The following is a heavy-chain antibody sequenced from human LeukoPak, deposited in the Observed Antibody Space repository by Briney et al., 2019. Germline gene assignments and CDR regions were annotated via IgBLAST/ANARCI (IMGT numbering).Heavy chain of an antibody. V-gene: IGHV3-48*01. CDR2: ISSSSSMI. D-gene: IGHD6-19*01. Sequence: GGSLRLSCAASGFTFSRYRMNWVRQAPGKGLEWVSYISSSSSMIYNADSVKGRFTISRDNSKNTLYLQMNSLRAEDTAVYYCAREGAVAGTYYYYYYMDVWGKGTTVTVSS. J-gene: IGHJ6*03. CDR3: AREGAVAGTYYYYYYMDV. CDR1: GFTFSRYR.